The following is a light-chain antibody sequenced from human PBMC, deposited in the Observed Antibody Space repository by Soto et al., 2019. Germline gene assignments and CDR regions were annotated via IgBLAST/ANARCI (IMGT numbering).Light chain of an antibody. J-gene: IGKJ4*01. CDR3: QQRSNWPLT. CDR2: DAS. Sequence: EIVLTQSPATLSLSLGERATLSCRASQSVSRYLAWYQQKPGQAPRLLIYDASNRATGIPARFSGSGSGTDFTLTISSLEPEDFAVYCCQQRSNWPLTFGGGTRVEIK. CDR1: QSVSRY. V-gene: IGKV3-11*01.